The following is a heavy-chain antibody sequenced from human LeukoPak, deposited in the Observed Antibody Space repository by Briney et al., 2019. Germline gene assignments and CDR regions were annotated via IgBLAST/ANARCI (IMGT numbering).Heavy chain of an antibody. D-gene: IGHD6-13*01. CDR2: IRSDSSTI. J-gene: IGHJ4*02. CDR3: TRHLDGIAAYDY. CDR1: GFTLSSYK. V-gene: IGHV3-48*04. Sequence: GGSLRLSCAASGFTLSSYKMNWVRQAPGEGLEWVSYIRSDSSTIYYADSVKGRFTISRDNANNSLYLQMNSLKTEDTAVYYCTRHLDGIAAYDYWGQGSLITVSS.